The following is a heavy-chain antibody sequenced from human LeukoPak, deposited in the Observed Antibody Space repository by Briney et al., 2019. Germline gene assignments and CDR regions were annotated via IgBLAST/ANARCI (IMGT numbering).Heavy chain of an antibody. D-gene: IGHD3-3*01. CDR1: GFTFSSYS. CDR2: ISSSSSYI. V-gene: IGHV3-21*01. J-gene: IGHJ6*03. Sequence: GGSLRLSCAASGFTFSSYSMNWVRQAPGKGLEWVSSISSSSSYIYYADSVKGRFTISRDNAKNSLYLQMNSLRAEDTAVYYCARALDDFWGGYADYYYYYYMDVWGKGTTVTVSS. CDR3: ARALDDFWGGYADYYYYYYMDV.